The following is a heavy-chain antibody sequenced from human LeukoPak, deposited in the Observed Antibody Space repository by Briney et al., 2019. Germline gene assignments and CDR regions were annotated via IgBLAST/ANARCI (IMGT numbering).Heavy chain of an antibody. CDR2: INQDGSAQ. CDR3: ARSAR. CDR1: GFTSGTSW. Sequence: GGSLRLSCAASGFTSGTSWMSWVHQAPGKGLEWVANINQDGSAQYYVDSVKGRFTISRDNAKSSLYLQMNSLRAEDTAVYYCARSARWGQGTLVTDSS. J-gene: IGHJ4*02. V-gene: IGHV3-7*01.